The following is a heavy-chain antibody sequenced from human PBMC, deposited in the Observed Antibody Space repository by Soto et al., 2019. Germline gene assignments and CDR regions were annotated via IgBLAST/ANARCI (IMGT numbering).Heavy chain of an antibody. J-gene: IGHJ5*02. Sequence: EVPLLESGGGLIQPGGSLRLSCAASGFPFSTYEMTWARQSPGKGLEWVAFITSSGGPTYYADSVRGRFTISRDNSKNTLYLQMDSLRVEDTARYYCVKGGWLDVWGQGTLVTVSS. CDR2: ITSSGGPT. V-gene: IGHV3-23*01. CDR1: GFPFSTYE. CDR3: VKGGWLDV.